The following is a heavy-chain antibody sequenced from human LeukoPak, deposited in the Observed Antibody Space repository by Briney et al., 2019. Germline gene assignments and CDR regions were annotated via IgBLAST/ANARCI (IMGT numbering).Heavy chain of an antibody. CDR1: NASISSHF. Sequence: SETLSLTCSVSNASISSHFWTWVRQPPGKGLEWIGHIHYSGTTNYNPSLKSRVTLSLDTSKNQFSLELTSVTAADTAIFYCARLRPLLDQLLYFAYDSWGQGTLVTVSS. CDR3: ARLRPLLDQLLYFAYDS. J-gene: IGHJ5*01. D-gene: IGHD2-2*02. CDR2: IHYSGTT. V-gene: IGHV4-59*11.